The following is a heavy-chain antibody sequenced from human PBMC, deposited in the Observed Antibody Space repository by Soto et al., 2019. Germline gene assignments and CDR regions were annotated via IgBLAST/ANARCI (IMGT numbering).Heavy chain of an antibody. Sequence: SVKVSCKASGGTLSSYAISWVRQAPGQGLEWMGGIIPIFGTANYAQKFQGRVTITADESTSTAYMELSSLRSEDTAVYYCARGSGYSGYGEDAFDIWGQGTMVTVSS. CDR1: GGTLSSYA. CDR2: IIPIFGTA. CDR3: ARGSGYSGYGEDAFDI. J-gene: IGHJ3*02. V-gene: IGHV1-69*13. D-gene: IGHD5-12*01.